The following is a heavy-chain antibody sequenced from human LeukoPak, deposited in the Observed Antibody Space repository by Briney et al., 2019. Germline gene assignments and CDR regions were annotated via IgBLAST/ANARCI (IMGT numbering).Heavy chain of an antibody. J-gene: IGHJ5*02. D-gene: IGHD3-10*01. CDR2: INHSGST. V-gene: IGHV4-34*01. CDR1: GWSFSGYY. Sequence: SETLSLTCAVHGWSFSGYYWSWIRQPPGKGLEWIGEINHSGSTNYNTSLRSRVTISVDTSKNQFSLKLTSVTAADTAVYYCASRRFGELFSSWGQGTLVTVSS. CDR3: ASRRFGELFSS.